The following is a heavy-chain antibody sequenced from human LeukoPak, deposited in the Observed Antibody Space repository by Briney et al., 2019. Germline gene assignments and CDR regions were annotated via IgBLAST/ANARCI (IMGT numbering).Heavy chain of an antibody. Sequence: GGSLRLSCAASGFTFSDYSMNWVRQAPGKGLEWISYIGIDSGNTNYADSVKGRFTISGDKAKNSLFLRMNSLRVEDTAVYYCARDYKYAFDNWGQGTLVTVSS. J-gene: IGHJ4*02. CDR2: IGIDSGNT. CDR1: GFTFSDYS. D-gene: IGHD5-24*01. V-gene: IGHV3-48*01. CDR3: ARDYKYAFDN.